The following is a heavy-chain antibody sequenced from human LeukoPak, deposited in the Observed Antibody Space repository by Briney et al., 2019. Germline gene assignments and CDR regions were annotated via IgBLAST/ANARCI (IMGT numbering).Heavy chain of an antibody. D-gene: IGHD1-7*01. CDR3: ARAHWNYVSG. CDR2: INHSGST. CDR1: GGSFSGYY. V-gene: IGHV4-34*01. Sequence: PSETLSLTCAVYGGSFSGYYWSWIRQPPGKGLEWIGEINHSGSTNYNPSLKSRVTISVDTSKNQFSLKLSSVTAADTAVYYCARAHWNYVSGWGQGTLVTVSS. J-gene: IGHJ4*02.